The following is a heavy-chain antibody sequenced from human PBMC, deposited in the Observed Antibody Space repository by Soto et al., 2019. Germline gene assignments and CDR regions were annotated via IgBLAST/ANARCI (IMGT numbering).Heavy chain of an antibody. CDR1: GGSVSSCSYY. J-gene: IGHJ6*02. D-gene: IGHD2-21*02. Sequence: PSETLSLTCTVSGGSVSSCSYYWSWIRQPPGKGLEWIGYIYYSGSTNYNPSPKSRVTISVDTSKNQFSLKLSSVTAADTAVYYCARDNPVEVVTASTPYGMDVWGQGTTVTVSS. CDR3: ARDNPVEVVTASTPYGMDV. V-gene: IGHV4-61*01. CDR2: IYYSGST.